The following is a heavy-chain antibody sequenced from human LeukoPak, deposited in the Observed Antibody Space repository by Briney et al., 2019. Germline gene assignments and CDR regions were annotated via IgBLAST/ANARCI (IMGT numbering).Heavy chain of an antibody. D-gene: IGHD5-24*01. CDR2: INHSGST. CDR3: ARGEGARDGYNYAGPFYFDY. V-gene: IGHV4-34*01. Sequence: KTSETLSLTCAVYGGPFSDYYWSWIRQPPGKGLEWIGKINHSGSTNYSPSLKSRVTISIDTSKNQFSLKLNSMTAADTAVYYCARGEGARDGYNYAGPFYFDYWGHGTLVTVSS. J-gene: IGHJ4*01. CDR1: GGPFSDYY.